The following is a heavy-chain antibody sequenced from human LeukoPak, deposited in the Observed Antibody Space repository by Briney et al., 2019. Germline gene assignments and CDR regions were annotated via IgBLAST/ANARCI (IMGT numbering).Heavy chain of an antibody. CDR3: VRFSGRGDYAN. J-gene: IGHJ4*02. V-gene: IGHV4-59*01. Sequence: SETLSLTCTVSGGSISGYYWSWIRQSPGKGLEYIGYIYYSGTTNYNPSLKSRVTISVDTSKNQFSLKLSSVTAADTAVYYCVRFSGRGDYANWGQGTLVTVSS. CDR1: GGSISGYY. CDR2: IYYSGTT. D-gene: IGHD4-17*01.